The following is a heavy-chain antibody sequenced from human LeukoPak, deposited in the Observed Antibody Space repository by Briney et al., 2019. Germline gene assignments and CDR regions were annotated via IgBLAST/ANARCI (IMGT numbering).Heavy chain of an antibody. V-gene: IGHV3-48*02. CDR3: ARIPGGHYYGMDV. CDR2: ISSRSSNI. D-gene: IGHD3-16*01. Sequence: GGSLRLSCAASGFTFSSYSMNWVRQAPGKRLEWVSYISSRSSNIYYADSVKGRFTISRDNAKNSLYLQMNSLRDEDTAVYYCARIPGGHYYGMDVWGQGTTVTVSS. J-gene: IGHJ6*02. CDR1: GFTFSSYS.